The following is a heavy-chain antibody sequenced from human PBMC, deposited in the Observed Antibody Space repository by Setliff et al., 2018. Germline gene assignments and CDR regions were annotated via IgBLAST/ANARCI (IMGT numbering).Heavy chain of an antibody. J-gene: IGHJ4*02. CDR1: GFTFDDYA. CDR3: VKDSGSGNYFGGYFDY. D-gene: IGHD3-10*01. V-gene: IGHV3-9*03. Sequence: SGGSLRLSCAASGFTFDDYAMHWVRQAPGKGLEWVSGISWDSGSKGYADSVKGRFTISRDNAKKSLYLQMNSLRAEDMALYYCVKDSGSGNYFGGYFDYWGQGTLVTVSS. CDR2: ISWDSGSK.